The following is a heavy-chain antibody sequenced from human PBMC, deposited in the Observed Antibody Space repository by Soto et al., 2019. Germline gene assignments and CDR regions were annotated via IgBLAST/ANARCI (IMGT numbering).Heavy chain of an antibody. CDR2: IYHSGST. V-gene: IGHV4-30-2*01. Sequence: SETLSLTCAVSGGSISGGGYSWSWIRQPPGKGLEWIGYIYHSGSTYYNPSLKSRVTISVDRSKNQFSLKLSSVTAADTAVYYCARETRDDSSGYYYDYWGQGTLVTVSS. CDR1: GGSISGGGYS. J-gene: IGHJ4*02. D-gene: IGHD3-22*01. CDR3: ARETRDDSSGYYYDY.